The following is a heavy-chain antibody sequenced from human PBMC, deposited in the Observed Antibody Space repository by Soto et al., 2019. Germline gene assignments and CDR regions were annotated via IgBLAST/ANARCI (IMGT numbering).Heavy chain of an antibody. V-gene: IGHV2-5*05. CDR3: VHRRDSSYFDS. J-gene: IGHJ4*02. CDR1: GFSFSSVGEG. Sequence: SGPTLVNPTETLTLTCIYSGFSFSSVGEGVGCVRQPPGKALEWLALIYWDDDKKYGPSLEDRITVTRDTSKNQVVFTMINMDPVETSTYYCVHRRDSSYFDSWGQGTRVTVSS. CDR2: IYWDDDK. D-gene: IGHD2-15*01.